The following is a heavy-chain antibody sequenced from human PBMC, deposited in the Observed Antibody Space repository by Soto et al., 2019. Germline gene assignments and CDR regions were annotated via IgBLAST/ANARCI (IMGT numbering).Heavy chain of an antibody. V-gene: IGHV3-30*18. CDR1: GFTFSSYG. CDR3: AKGPGIAARRRYFDY. D-gene: IGHD6-6*01. Sequence: QVQLVESGGGVVQPGRSLRLSCAASGFTFSSYGMHWVRQAPGKGLEWVAVISYDGSNKYYADSVKGRFTISRDNSKNTLYLQMNSLRAEDTAVYYCAKGPGIAARRRYFDYWGQGTRSPSPQ. J-gene: IGHJ4*02. CDR2: ISYDGSNK.